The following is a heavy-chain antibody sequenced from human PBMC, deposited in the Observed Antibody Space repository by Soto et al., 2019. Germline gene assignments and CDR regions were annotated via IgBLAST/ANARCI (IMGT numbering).Heavy chain of an antibody. V-gene: IGHV3-7*05. Sequence: GGSLRLYCAASGFTFSSYWMSWVRQAPGKGLEWVANIKQDGSEKYYVDSVKGRFTISRDNAKNSLYLQMNSLRAEDTAVYYCARDVDYYDSSFLDYWGQGTLVTVSS. CDR2: IKQDGSEK. J-gene: IGHJ4*02. D-gene: IGHD3-22*01. CDR1: GFTFSSYW. CDR3: ARDVDYYDSSFLDY.